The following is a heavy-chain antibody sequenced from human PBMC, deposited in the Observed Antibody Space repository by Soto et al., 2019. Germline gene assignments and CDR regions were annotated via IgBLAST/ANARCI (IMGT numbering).Heavy chain of an antibody. D-gene: IGHD2-15*01. Sequence: GGSLRLSCAASGFTFSSYAMSWVRQAPGKGLEWVSAISGSGGSKYYADSVKGRFTISRDNSKNTLYLQMNSLRAEDTAVYYCAKGILYCSGGCCYSPLSGAFDIWGQGTMVTV. CDR2: ISGSGGSK. V-gene: IGHV3-23*01. CDR1: GFTFSSYA. J-gene: IGHJ3*02. CDR3: AKGILYCSGGCCYSPLSGAFDI.